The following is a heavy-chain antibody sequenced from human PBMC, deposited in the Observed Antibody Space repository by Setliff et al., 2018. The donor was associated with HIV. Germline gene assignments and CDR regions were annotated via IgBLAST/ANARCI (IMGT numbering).Heavy chain of an antibody. J-gene: IGHJ3*02. D-gene: IGHD2-21*02. CDR2: IYYTGST. CDR1: GGSISSADYY. V-gene: IGHV4-61*02. CDR3: AREDFNDLSAFDI. Sequence: PSETLSLTCTVSGGSISSADYYWSWIRQPAGKGLEWLGRIYYTGSTGYNPSLKSRLTMSIDTSKNQFSLKLSSVTAADTAVYFCAREDFNDLSAFDIWGQGTRVTVSS.